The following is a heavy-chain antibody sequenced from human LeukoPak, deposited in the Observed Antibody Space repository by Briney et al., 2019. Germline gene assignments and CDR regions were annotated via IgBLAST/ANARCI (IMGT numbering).Heavy chain of an antibody. J-gene: IGHJ4*02. Sequence: SETLSLTCNVSSCTISSYDYDWTWLHQPPGNVLERVGYIYHSGTTYYSASIKSRVTISVDTSEIQFSLKLTAVTAAYSAMYYCARYSGNYRFFDYWGPGTLVTVSS. V-gene: IGHV4-31*03. CDR2: IYHSGTT. CDR3: ARYSGNYRFFDY. CDR1: SCTISSYDYD. D-gene: IGHD1-26*01.